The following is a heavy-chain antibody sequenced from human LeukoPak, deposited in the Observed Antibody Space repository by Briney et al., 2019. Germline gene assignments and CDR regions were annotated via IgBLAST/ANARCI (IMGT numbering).Heavy chain of an antibody. CDR3: TGNYYGSGSYADFDY. V-gene: IGHV3-73*01. D-gene: IGHD3-10*01. CDR2: IRSTANGYAT. CDR1: GFTFSGSA. Sequence: GGSLRLSCAASGFTFSGSALHWVRQASGKGLEWVGRIRSTANGYATAYAASGKGRFTISRDDSKNTAYLQMDSLNTEDTAVYYCTGNYYGSGSYADFDYWGQGTLVTVSS. J-gene: IGHJ4*02.